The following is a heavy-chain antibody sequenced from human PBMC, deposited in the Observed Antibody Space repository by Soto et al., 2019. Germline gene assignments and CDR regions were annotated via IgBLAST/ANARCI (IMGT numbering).Heavy chain of an antibody. V-gene: IGHV1-18*01. D-gene: IGHD6-13*01. Sequence: QVQLVQSGAEVKKPGASVKVSCKASGYTFTSYGISWVRQAPGQGLEWMGWISASNGNTNYAQKLQGRVTMTTDTTTSRAYMEVMSRRSDDTAVYYCARDAAAAGPFDYWGQGTLVTVSS. CDR1: GYTFTSYG. CDR2: ISASNGNT. CDR3: ARDAAAAGPFDY. J-gene: IGHJ4*02.